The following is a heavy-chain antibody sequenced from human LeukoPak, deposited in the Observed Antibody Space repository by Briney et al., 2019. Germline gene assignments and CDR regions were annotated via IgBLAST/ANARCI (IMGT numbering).Heavy chain of an antibody. CDR1: GGSISSGSYY. V-gene: IGHV4-61*02. D-gene: IGHD3-22*01. CDR3: ARGFSYYYDSRGYQNWFDP. Sequence: SETLSLTCTVSGGSISSGSYYWSWIRQPAGKGLECIGRIYTSGSTNYNPSLKSRVTISVDTSKNQFSLKLSSVTAADTAVYYCARGFSYYYDSRGYQNWFDPWGQGTLVTVSS. CDR2: IYTSGST. J-gene: IGHJ5*02.